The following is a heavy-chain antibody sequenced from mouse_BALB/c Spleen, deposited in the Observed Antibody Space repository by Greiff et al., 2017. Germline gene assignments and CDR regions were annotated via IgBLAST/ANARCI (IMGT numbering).Heavy chain of an antibody. CDR2: IYPSDSYT. CDR3: TRRGGSSYPFDY. J-gene: IGHJ2*01. CDR1: GYTFTSYW. D-gene: IGHD1-1*01. V-gene: IGHV1-69*02. Sequence: VQLQQPGAELVRPGASVKLSCKASGYTFTSYWINWVKQRPGQGLEWIGNIYPSDSYTNYNQKFKDKATLTVDKSSSTAYMQLSSPTSEDSAVYYCTRRGGSSYPFDYWGQGTTLTVSS.